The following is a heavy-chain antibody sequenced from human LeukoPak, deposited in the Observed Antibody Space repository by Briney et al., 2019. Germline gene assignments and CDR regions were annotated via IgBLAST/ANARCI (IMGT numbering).Heavy chain of an antibody. V-gene: IGHV1-2*02. CDR2: INPNSGGT. CDR3: AREGKNWFDP. J-gene: IGHJ5*02. D-gene: IGHD3-10*01. CDR1: GYTFTGYY. Sequence: ASVKVSCKASGYTFTGYYMYWVRQAPGQGLEWMGWINPNSGGTNYAQKFQGRVTMTRVTSISKAYRELSRLRSDGTAVYYCAREGKNWFDPWGQGTLVTVSS.